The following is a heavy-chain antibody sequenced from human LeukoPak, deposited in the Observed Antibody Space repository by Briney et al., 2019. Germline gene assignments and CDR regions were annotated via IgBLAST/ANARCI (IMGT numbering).Heavy chain of an antibody. D-gene: IGHD4-17*01. V-gene: IGHV3-64D*09. J-gene: IGHJ4*02. CDR3: VKGRGVLTTVTANYFDY. CDR2: ISSDGGST. Sequence: GGSLRLSCSASGFTFSYYCMHWVRQAPGKELEYVSGISSDGGSTYYADSVKGRFTISRDNSQNTLYLQMSSLRPEDTAVYYCVKGRGVLTTVTANYFDYWGQGTLVTVSS. CDR1: GFTFSYYC.